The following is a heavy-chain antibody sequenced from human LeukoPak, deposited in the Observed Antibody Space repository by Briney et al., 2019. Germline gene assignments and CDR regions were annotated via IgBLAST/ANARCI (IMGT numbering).Heavy chain of an antibody. CDR2: IYYSGST. CDR3: ARRNYRGYYFDY. V-gene: IGHV4-59*08. D-gene: IGHD5-24*01. Sequence: TSETLSLTCTVSGGSISSYYWSWIRQPPGKGLEWIGYIYYSGSTNYNPSLKSRVTISVDTSKNQFSLKLSSVTAADTAVYYCARRNYRGYYFDYWGQGTLVTVSS. CDR1: GGSISSYY. J-gene: IGHJ4*02.